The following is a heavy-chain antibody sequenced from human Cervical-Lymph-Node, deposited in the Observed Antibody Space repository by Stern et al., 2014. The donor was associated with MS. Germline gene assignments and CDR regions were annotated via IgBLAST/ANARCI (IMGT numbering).Heavy chain of an antibody. CDR3: ARGGIFDY. J-gene: IGHJ4*02. V-gene: IGHV4-30-4*01. CDR2: ISYSGRS. CDR1: GGSISSGDDY. Sequence: QVQLQESGPGLVKPSQTLSLTCTVSGGSISSGDDYWSWIRQPPGKGREWIGFISYSGRSNYNPALRSRVVISMDTTKRQFSLNMSSVTAADTAVYYCARGGIFDYWGQGTLVTVSS.